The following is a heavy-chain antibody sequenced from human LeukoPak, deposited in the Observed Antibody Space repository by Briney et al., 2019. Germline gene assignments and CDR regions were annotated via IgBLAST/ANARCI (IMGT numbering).Heavy chain of an antibody. CDR3: ARDAFRSDY. CDR2: IKQDGSEK. CDR1: GFTFSSYA. Sequence: GGSLRLSCAASGFTFSSYAMSWVRQAPGKGLEWVANIKQDGSEKYYVDSVKGRSTISRDNAKNSLYLQMNSLRAEDTAVYYCARDAFRSDYWGQGTLVTVSS. V-gene: IGHV3-7*01. D-gene: IGHD3-3*02. J-gene: IGHJ4*02.